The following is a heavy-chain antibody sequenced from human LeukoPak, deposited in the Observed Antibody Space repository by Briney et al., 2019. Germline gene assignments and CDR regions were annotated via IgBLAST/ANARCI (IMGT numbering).Heavy chain of an antibody. V-gene: IGHV3-66*01. D-gene: IGHD7-27*01. J-gene: IGHJ3*02. CDR1: GFTLSKVY. CDR3: ARGLEVWRTGVWAFDI. CDR2: IYKIGNT. Sequence: GRSLCLSCAVSGFTLSKVYTSWVRHAPEKGREWVSVIYKIGNTYYADFVKATFTISRDNSKNTLYLQMSSLRAEDTALYYCARGLEVWRTGVWAFDIWGEGTMVTVSS.